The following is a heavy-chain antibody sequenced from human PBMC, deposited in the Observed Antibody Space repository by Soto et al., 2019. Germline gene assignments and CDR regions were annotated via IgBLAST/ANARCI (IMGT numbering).Heavy chain of an antibody. CDR3: AKDQLGVSWFDP. CDR1: GFTFSSYA. CDR2: ISGSGGST. Sequence: GGSLRLSCAASGFTFSSYAMSWVRQAPGKGLEWVSAISGSGGSTYYEDSVKGRFTISRDNSKNTLYLQMNSLRAEDTAVYYCAKDQLGVSWFDPWGQGTLVTVSS. J-gene: IGHJ5*02. V-gene: IGHV3-23*01. D-gene: IGHD3-16*01.